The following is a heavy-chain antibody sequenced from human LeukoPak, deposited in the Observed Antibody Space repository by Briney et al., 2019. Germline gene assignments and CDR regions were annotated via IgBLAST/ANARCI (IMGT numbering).Heavy chain of an antibody. D-gene: IGHD6-13*01. J-gene: IGHJ4*02. V-gene: IGHV4-39*01. CDR2: IHYSDSA. CDR1: GGSISNSGYY. CDR3: ARRRAAAGPFDY. Sequence: WETLSLTCAVSGGSISNSGYYWAWIRQPPGKGLEYIGNIHYSDSALYNPPLQSRATILVDTAKNQISLELSSVTAADTAVYYCARRRAAAGPFDYWGQGTLVTVSS.